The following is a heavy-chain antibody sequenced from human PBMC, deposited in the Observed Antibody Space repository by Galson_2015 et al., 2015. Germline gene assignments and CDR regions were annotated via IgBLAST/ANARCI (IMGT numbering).Heavy chain of an antibody. CDR3: ARHETGPTYNYGMDV. J-gene: IGHJ6*02. CDR1: GGSISRRSYY. CDR2: IYYSGST. D-gene: IGHD1-1*01. Sequence: ETLSLTCTVSGGSISRRSYYWGWIRQPPGKGLEWIGYIYYSGSTYYNPSVKSRVTISLDTSKNQFSLKLRSVTAADTAVYYCARHETGPTYNYGMDVWGQGTTVTVSS. V-gene: IGHV4-39*01.